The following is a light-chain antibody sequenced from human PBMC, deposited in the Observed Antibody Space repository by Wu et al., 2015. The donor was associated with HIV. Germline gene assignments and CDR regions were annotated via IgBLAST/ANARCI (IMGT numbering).Light chain of an antibody. CDR2: GAS. CDR1: QXVSSSY. CDR3: QQYGSSPYS. V-gene: IGKV3-20*01. J-gene: IGKJ2*03. Sequence: TLSCRASQXVSSSYLSLVPRRNLGQXSPGLLIYGASSRAAGIPDRFRGSGSGTDFTLTVNRLEPEDFAVYYCQQYGSSPYSFGQGTKLEIK.